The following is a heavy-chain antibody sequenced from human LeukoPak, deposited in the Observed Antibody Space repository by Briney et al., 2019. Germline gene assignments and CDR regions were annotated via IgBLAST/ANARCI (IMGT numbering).Heavy chain of an antibody. CDR3: ARLGYDSSELDYDYYYIDV. Sequence: SVKVSCKAFGDTFSNYAISWVRQAPGQGLEWMAVIIPVFAIADSAQKFQGRVTITADESTSTVYMEMSSLTSEDTAVYYCARLGYDSSELDYDYYYIDVWGKGTTVTVSS. V-gene: IGHV1-69*01. J-gene: IGHJ6*03. CDR1: GDTFSNYA. D-gene: IGHD3-22*01. CDR2: IIPVFAIA.